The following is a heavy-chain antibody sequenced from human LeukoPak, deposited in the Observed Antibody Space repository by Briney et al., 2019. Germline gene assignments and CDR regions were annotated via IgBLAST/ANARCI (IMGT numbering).Heavy chain of an antibody. Sequence: GGSLRLSCAASGFTFSSYAMSWVRQAPGKGLEWVANIKQDGSEKYYVDSVKGRFTISRDNAKNSLYLQMNSLRAEDTAVYYCARGAVAGEQNYYYYYMDVWGQGTTVTISS. CDR2: IKQDGSEK. CDR3: ARGAVAGEQNYYYYYMDV. V-gene: IGHV3-7*01. CDR1: GFTFSSYA. D-gene: IGHD6-19*01. J-gene: IGHJ6*03.